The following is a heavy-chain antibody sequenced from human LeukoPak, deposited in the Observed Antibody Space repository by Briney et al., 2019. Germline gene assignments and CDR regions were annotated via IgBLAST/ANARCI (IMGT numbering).Heavy chain of an antibody. V-gene: IGHV4-38-2*02. J-gene: IGHJ4*02. CDR1: GYSISSGYY. CDR2: IYHSGST. Sequence: PSETLSLTCTVSGYSISSGYYWGWIRQPPGKGLEWIGSIYHSGSTYYNPSLKSRVTISVDTSKNQFSLKLSSVTAADTAVYYCARDEGIAVAGTVWDYWGQGTLVTVSS. CDR3: ARDEGIAVAGTVWDY. D-gene: IGHD6-19*01.